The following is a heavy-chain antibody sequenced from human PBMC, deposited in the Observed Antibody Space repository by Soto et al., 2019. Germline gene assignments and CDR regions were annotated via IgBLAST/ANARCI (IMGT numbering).Heavy chain of an antibody. CDR2: INSDGSST. J-gene: IGHJ2*01. Sequence: GGSLRLSCAASGFTFSSYWMHWVRQAPGKGLVWVSRINSDGSSTSYADSVNGRFTISRDNAKNTLYLQMNSLRAEDTAVYYCARAFSGGYCSSTSCPPYWYFDLWGRGTLVTVSS. V-gene: IGHV3-74*01. CDR3: ARAFSGGYCSSTSCPPYWYFDL. D-gene: IGHD2-2*01. CDR1: GFTFSSYW.